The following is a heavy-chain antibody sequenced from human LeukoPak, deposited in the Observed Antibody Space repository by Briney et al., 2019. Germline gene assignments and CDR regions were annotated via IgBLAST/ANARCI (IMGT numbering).Heavy chain of an antibody. CDR1: GFTFSSYA. V-gene: IGHV3-23*01. CDR2: ISGSGGST. J-gene: IGHJ4*02. Sequence: GGSLRLSCAASGFTFSSYAMYWVRQAPEKGLEWVSGISGSGGSTYYADSVKGRFTTSRDNSKNTLYLQMNSLRAEDTAVYYCAKDRGYSSSSASVFDYWGQGTLVTVSS. D-gene: IGHD6-6*01. CDR3: AKDRGYSSSSASVFDY.